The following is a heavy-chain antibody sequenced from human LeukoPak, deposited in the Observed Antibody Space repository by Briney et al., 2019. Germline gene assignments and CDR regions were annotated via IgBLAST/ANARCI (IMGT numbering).Heavy chain of an antibody. Sequence: GGSLRLSCAASGFTFSSYWMSWVRQAPGKGLEWVANIKQDGSEKYYVDSVKGRFTISRDNSKNSLYLQMNSLRAEDTAVYYCARVVGSTGYSSTWYSGYYYYMDVWGKGTTVTVSS. J-gene: IGHJ6*03. CDR3: ARVVGSTGYSSTWYSGYYYYMDV. CDR2: IKQDGSEK. D-gene: IGHD6-13*01. CDR1: GFTFSSYW. V-gene: IGHV3-7*01.